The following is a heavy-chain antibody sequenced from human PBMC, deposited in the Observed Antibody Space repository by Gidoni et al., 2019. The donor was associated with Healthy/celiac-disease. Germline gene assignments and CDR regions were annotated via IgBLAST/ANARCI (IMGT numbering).Heavy chain of an antibody. CDR2: IIPIFGTA. J-gene: IGHJ4*02. CDR1: GGTFSSYA. V-gene: IGHV1-69*01. Sequence: QVQLVQSGAEVKQPGSSVKVPCKASGGTFSSYAISWVRQAPGQGLEWMGWIIPIFGTANYAQKFQGRVTITADESTSTAYMELSSLRSEDTAVYYCASSYCSSTSCYGPFDYWGQGTLVTVSS. CDR3: ASSYCSSTSCYGPFDY. D-gene: IGHD2-2*01.